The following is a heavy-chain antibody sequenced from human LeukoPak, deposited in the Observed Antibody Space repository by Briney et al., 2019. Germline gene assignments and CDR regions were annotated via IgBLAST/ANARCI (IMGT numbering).Heavy chain of an antibody. J-gene: IGHJ4*02. CDR3: ARRGYSGYAKNLDY. CDR2: IYPGDSDT. Sequence: KISCKGSGYSFTSYWIGRVRHMPGKGLELMGIIYPGDSDTRYNPSFQGQVTISADKSISTAYLQWSSLKASDTAMYYCARRGYSGYAKNLDYWGQGTLVTVSS. CDR1: GYSFTSYW. D-gene: IGHD5-12*01. V-gene: IGHV5-51*01.